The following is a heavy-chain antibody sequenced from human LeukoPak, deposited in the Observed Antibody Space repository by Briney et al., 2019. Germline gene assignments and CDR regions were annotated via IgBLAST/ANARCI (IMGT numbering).Heavy chain of an antibody. CDR3: ARHCCSGPAKRVFDI. J-gene: IGHJ3*02. CDR2: ISYSGNT. Sequence: SETLSLTCTVSGGSIISSDYHRGWVRQPPGKGLEWIGTISYSGNTDYNPSLRSRVTISVDTSNNQFSLRLGSVTAADTAVYHCARHCCSGPAKRVFDIWGQGAMVTVSS. CDR1: GGSIISSDYH. D-gene: IGHD2-15*01. V-gene: IGHV4-39*01.